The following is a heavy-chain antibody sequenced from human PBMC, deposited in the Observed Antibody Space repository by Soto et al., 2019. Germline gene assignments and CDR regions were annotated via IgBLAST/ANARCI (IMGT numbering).Heavy chain of an antibody. D-gene: IGHD5-12*01. CDR1: GFTFSSYG. J-gene: IGHJ4*02. Sequence: QVQLVESGGGVVQPGRSLRLSCAASGFTFSSYGMHWVRQAPGKGLEWVAVISYDGSNKYYADSVKGRFTISRDNSKNTLYLQMYSLRAEDTAVYYCAKDLRPGWVGMATISDYWGQGTLVTVSS. CDR3: AKDLRPGWVGMATISDY. V-gene: IGHV3-30*18. CDR2: ISYDGSNK.